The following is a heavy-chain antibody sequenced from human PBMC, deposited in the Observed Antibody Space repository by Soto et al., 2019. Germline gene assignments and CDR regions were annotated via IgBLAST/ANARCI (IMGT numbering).Heavy chain of an antibody. J-gene: IGHJ6*04. Sequence: GGSLRLSCAASGFIFSDHYMDCVRQAPRKGLERVGRTRTKDNGYTTEYAASVKGRFTVSRDDSKKSLYLQMNSLKTEDTVLYLGARGVSSGNDGFESWGKGTRGTVAS. D-gene: IGHD3-9*01. CDR2: TRTKDNGYTT. V-gene: IGHV3-72*01. CDR1: GFIFSDHY. CDR3: ARGVSSGNDGFES.